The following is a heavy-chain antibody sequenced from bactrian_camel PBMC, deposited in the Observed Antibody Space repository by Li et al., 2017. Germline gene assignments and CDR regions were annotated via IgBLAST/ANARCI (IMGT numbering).Heavy chain of an antibody. J-gene: IGHJ4*01. D-gene: IGHD5*01. Sequence: HVQLVESGGGAVQAGGSLRLSCAAPTYTNFNCMAWFRQAPGKALEWIASINGGGGTTSYADSVKGRFTISRDNANNIVYLHLTHLKIEDTAMYYCEKGSLRGQGTQVTV. CDR3: EKGSL. CDR2: INGGGGTT. CDR1: TYTNFNC. V-gene: IGHV3S26*01.